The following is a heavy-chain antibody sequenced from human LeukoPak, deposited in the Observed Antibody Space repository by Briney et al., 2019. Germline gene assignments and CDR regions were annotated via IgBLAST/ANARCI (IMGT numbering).Heavy chain of an antibody. CDR1: GYTFTSYY. Sequence: ASVKVSCKASGYTFTSYYMHWVRQAPGQGLEWMGIINPSGGSTSYAQKFQGRVTMTRDMSTSTVYMELSSLRTEDTALYYCAKGVSSLHLYYSDYWGQGTLVTVSS. V-gene: IGHV1-46*01. J-gene: IGHJ4*02. CDR2: INPSGGST. CDR3: AKGVSSLHLYYSDY.